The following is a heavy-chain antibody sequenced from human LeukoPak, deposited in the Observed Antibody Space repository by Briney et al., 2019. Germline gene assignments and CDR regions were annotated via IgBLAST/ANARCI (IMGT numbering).Heavy chain of an antibody. CDR3: ARLGGSGWNYFDY. CDR1: GGTFSGYY. D-gene: IGHD6-19*01. J-gene: IGHJ4*02. Sequence: SEILSLACAVYGGTFSGYYWSWIRQPPGKRLEWVGESNDSGGTNYNPSLKSRVTISVDTSKNQFSLKLSSVTAADTAVYYCARLGGSGWNYFDYWGQGTLVTVSS. V-gene: IGHV4-34*01. CDR2: SNDSGGT.